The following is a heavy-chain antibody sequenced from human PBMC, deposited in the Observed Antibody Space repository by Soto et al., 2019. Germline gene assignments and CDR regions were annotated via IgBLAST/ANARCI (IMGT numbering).Heavy chain of an antibody. D-gene: IGHD3-3*01. CDR2: IWYDGSNK. Sequence: SLRLSCSASGFTLRNYGMHWVRQAPGKGLEWVADIWYDGSNKYYADSVKGRFTISRDNSKNTLYLQMNSLRAEDTAVYYCARDQLRFLEWLLSGGMDVWGQGTTVTSP. CDR1: GFTLRNYG. J-gene: IGHJ6*02. V-gene: IGHV3-33*01. CDR3: ARDQLRFLEWLLSGGMDV.